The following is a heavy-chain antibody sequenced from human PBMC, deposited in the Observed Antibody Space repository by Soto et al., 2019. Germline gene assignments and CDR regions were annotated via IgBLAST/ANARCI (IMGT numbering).Heavy chain of an antibody. Sequence: SVKVSSKDSRGTFSSYSISWPRQATEKGLEWMGGIIPILGTANYAQKFQGRVTITADESTSTAYMELSSLRSEDTAVYYCASQTLGYCSGVSCYSLALYYYYYGMDVWVKGTTVTVSS. CDR3: ASQTLGYCSGVSCYSLALYYYYYGMDV. D-gene: IGHD2-15*01. J-gene: IGHJ6*01. CDR1: RGTFSSYS. V-gene: IGHV1-69*13. CDR2: IIPILGTA.